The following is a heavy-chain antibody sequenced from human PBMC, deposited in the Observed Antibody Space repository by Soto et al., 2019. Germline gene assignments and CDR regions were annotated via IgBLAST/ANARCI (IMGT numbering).Heavy chain of an antibody. J-gene: IGHJ5*02. CDR2: ISYDGSNK. CDR1: GFTFSSYA. Sequence: QVQLVESGGGVVQPGRSLRLSCAASGFTFSSYAMHWVRQAPGKGLEWVAVISYDGSNKYYADSVKGRFTISRDNSKKTLYLQMNSLRAEDTAVYYCAREPDAKPHNWFDPWGQGTLVTVSS. CDR3: AREPDAKPHNWFDP. V-gene: IGHV3-30-3*01.